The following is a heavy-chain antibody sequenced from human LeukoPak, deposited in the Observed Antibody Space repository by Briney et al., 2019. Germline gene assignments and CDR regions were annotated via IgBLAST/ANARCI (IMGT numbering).Heavy chain of an antibody. Sequence: ASVKVSCKASGYTFTGFYMHWARQAPGQGLEWMGWINPNSGDTNYAQKFQGRVTMTRDTSISTAYMELSRLRSDDTAVYYCARATYYYDSRTRHFDYWGQGTLVTVSS. D-gene: IGHD3-22*01. V-gene: IGHV1-2*02. J-gene: IGHJ4*02. CDR3: ARATYYYDSRTRHFDY. CDR1: GYTFTGFY. CDR2: INPNSGDT.